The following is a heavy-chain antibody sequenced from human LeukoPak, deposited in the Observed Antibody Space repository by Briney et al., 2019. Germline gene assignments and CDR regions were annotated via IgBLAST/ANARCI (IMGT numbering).Heavy chain of an antibody. CDR1: GGSISSYY. CDR3: ARFIWFGEFVFDY. V-gene: IGHV4-59*12. J-gene: IGHJ4*02. Sequence: PSETLSLTCTVSGGSISSYYWSWIRQSPGKGLEWIGYIYYSESTYYKPSLKSRVTISVDTSKNQFSLKLSSVTAADTAVYYCARFIWFGEFVFDYWGQGTLVTVSS. D-gene: IGHD3-10*01. CDR2: IYYSEST.